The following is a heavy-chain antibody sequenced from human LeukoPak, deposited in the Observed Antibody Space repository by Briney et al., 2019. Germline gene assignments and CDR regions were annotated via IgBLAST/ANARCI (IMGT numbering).Heavy chain of an antibody. D-gene: IGHD3-9*01. V-gene: IGHV3-74*01. CDR3: ARGGRSTYFDWSPDY. CDR2: INIDGSST. J-gene: IGHJ4*02. CDR1: GFTFSNYW. Sequence: GGSLRLSCAASGFTFSNYWMHWVRQAPGKGLVWVSRINIDGSSTTYADSVKGRFTISRDNARNTLYLQMNSLRVEDTAVYYCARGGRSTYFDWSPDYWGQGTLVTVSS.